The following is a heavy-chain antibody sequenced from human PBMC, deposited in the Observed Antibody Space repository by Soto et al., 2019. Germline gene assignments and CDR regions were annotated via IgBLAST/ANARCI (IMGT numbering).Heavy chain of an antibody. J-gene: IGHJ4*02. D-gene: IGHD5-12*01. CDR1: GFSFSNNW. CDR2: IKSDGSYT. CDR3: AGGDSGYAGY. V-gene: IGHV3-74*01. Sequence: EVQLVESGGNLVQPGGSLRLSCAASGFSFSNNWMHWVRQVPGKGLVWVSRIKSDGSYTTYADSVKGRFTISRDNAKNTLFLQMNSLRVEDTAVYYCAGGDSGYAGYWGQGTLVTVSS.